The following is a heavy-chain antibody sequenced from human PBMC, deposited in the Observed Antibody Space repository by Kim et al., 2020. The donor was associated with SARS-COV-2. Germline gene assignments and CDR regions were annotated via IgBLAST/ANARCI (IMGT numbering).Heavy chain of an antibody. V-gene: IGHV4-59*01. CDR3: ARAPVLRYFDWLLYGRPGGYYFDY. D-gene: IGHD3-9*01. Sequence: SETLSLTCTVSGGSISSYYWSWIRQPPGKGLEWIGYIYYSGSTNYNPSLKSRVTISVDTSKNQFSLKLSSVTAADTAVYYCARAPVLRYFDWLLYGRPGGYYFDYWGQGTLVTVSS. CDR2: IYYSGST. J-gene: IGHJ4*02. CDR1: GGSISSYY.